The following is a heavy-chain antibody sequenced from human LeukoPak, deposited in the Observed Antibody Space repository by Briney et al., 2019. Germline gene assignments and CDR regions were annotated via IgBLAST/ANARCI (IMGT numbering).Heavy chain of an antibody. V-gene: IGHV4-34*01. Sequence: PSETLSLTCAVYGGSFSGYYWSWIRQPPGKGLEWIGEINHSGSTNYNPSLKSRVTISVDTSKNQFSLKLSSVTAADTAVYYCARVEDYGSYEGDYWGQGTLVTVSS. CDR2: INHSGST. CDR1: GGSFSGYY. CDR3: ARVEDYGSYEGDY. J-gene: IGHJ4*02. D-gene: IGHD4/OR15-4a*01.